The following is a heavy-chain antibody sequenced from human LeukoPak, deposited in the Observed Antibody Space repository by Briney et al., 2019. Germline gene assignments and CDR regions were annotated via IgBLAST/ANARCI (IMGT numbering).Heavy chain of an antibody. D-gene: IGHD6-13*01. V-gene: IGHV4-38-2*01. CDR2: IYHSGST. Sequence: PSETLSLTCAVSGYSISSGYYWGWIRQPPGKGLEWIGSIYHSGSTYYNLSLKSRVTISVDTSKNQFSLKLSSVTAADTAVYYCARYSSIWYVYFDSWGQGTLVTVSS. CDR3: ARYSSIWYVYFDS. CDR1: GYSISSGYY. J-gene: IGHJ4*02.